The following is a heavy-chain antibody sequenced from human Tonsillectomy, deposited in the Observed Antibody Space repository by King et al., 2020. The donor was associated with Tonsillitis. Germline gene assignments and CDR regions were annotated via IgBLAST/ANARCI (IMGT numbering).Heavy chain of an antibody. J-gene: IGHJ4*02. Sequence: QLVQSGGGVVQPGRSLSLSCAASGFSFSSYGMHWVRQAPGKGLEWVAVISFDGSRKNYADSVKGRFTIFRDGSNNTLFLQMNSLRADDTAVYYCARERVYSSGWGIDHWGQGTLLSVSS. D-gene: IGHD6-19*01. CDR2: ISFDGSRK. CDR3: ARERVYSSGWGIDH. CDR1: GFSFSSYG. V-gene: IGHV3-33*05.